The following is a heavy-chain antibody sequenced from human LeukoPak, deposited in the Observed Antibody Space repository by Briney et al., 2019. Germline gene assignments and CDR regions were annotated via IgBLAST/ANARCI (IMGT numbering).Heavy chain of an antibody. V-gene: IGHV3-64*02. J-gene: IGHJ4*02. Sequence: GGSLRLSCAASGFTFSNHAMHWVRQAPGKGLEYVSAISSDGDNTYYADSVKGRFTISRDNSKNTLYLQMGSLRAEDMAVYYCARAALEYCGGDCLDYWGQGTLVTVPS. D-gene: IGHD2-21*01. CDR3: ARAALEYCGGDCLDY. CDR2: ISSDGDNT. CDR1: GFTFSNHA.